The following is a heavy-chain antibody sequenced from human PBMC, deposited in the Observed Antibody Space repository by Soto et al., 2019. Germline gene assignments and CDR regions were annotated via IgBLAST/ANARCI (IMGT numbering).Heavy chain of an antibody. J-gene: IGHJ6*02. Sequence: SVKVSCKASGGTFSSYAISWVRQAPGQGLEWMGGIIPIFGTANYAQKFQGRVTITADESTSTAYMELSSLRSEDTAVYYCARDSGSYYYYYYGMDVWGQGTTVTVSS. CDR1: GGTFSSYA. V-gene: IGHV1-69*13. CDR3: ARDSGSYYYYYYGMDV. CDR2: IIPIFGTA. D-gene: IGHD1-26*01.